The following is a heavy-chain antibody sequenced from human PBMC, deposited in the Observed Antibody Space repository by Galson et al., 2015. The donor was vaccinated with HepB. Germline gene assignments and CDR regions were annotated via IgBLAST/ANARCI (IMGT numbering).Heavy chain of an antibody. CDR1: GGTFSSFA. Sequence: SVKVSCKASGGTFSSFAISWVRQAPGQGLEWMGGIIPIFGTANYAQKFQGRVTITADESTSTAYMELSSLRSEDTAVYYCARYNGALNYDFWSGYFDYWGQGTLVTVSS. V-gene: IGHV1-69*13. CDR3: ARYNGALNYDFWSGYFDY. D-gene: IGHD3-3*01. CDR2: IIPIFGTA. J-gene: IGHJ4*02.